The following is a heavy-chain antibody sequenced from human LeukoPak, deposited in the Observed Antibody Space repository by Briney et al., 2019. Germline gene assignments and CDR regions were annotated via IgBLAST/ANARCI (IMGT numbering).Heavy chain of an antibody. V-gene: IGHV4-59*01. J-gene: IGHJ6*03. CDR3: ARDAGDYYYYYMDV. CDR1: GGSISSYY. Sequence: SETLSLTCTVSGGSISSYYWSWIRQPPGKGLEWIGYIYDSGSTNYNPSLKSRVTISVDTSKNQFSLKLSSVTAADTAVYYCARDAGDYYYYYMDVWGKGTTVTISS. CDR2: IYDSGST. D-gene: IGHD3-10*01.